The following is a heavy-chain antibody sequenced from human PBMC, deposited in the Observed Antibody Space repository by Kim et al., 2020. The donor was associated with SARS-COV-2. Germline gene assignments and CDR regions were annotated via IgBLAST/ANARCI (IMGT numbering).Heavy chain of an antibody. CDR3: ARALNWNYGWFDP. J-gene: IGHJ5*02. CDR1: GGTFSSYA. Sequence: SVKVSCKASGGTFSSYAISWVRQAPGQGLEWMGGIIPIFGTANYAQKFQGRVTITADESTSTAYMELSSLRSEDTAVYYCARALNWNYGWFDPWGQGTLVTVSS. V-gene: IGHV1-69*13. D-gene: IGHD1-7*01. CDR2: IIPIFGTA.